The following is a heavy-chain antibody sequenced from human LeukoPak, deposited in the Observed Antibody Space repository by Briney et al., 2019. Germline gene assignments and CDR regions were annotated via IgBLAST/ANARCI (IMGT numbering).Heavy chain of an antibody. Sequence: PAGSLRLSCAASGFTFSSYEMNWVRQAPGKGLEWVSYISSGGSTIYYADSVKGRFTISRDNAKNSLYLQMNSLRAEDTAMYYCARGIWRAAAGASDYLDYWGQGTLVTVSS. J-gene: IGHJ4*02. CDR1: GFTFSSYE. V-gene: IGHV3-48*03. CDR2: ISSGGSTI. D-gene: IGHD6-13*01. CDR3: ARGIWRAAAGASDYLDY.